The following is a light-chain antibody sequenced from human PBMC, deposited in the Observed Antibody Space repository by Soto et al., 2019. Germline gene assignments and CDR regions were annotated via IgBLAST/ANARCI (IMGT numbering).Light chain of an antibody. CDR1: QSVISTD. CDR2: AAS. Sequence: EIVLTQSPGTLSLSPGERATLSCRASQSVISTDLAWYQQKPGQAPRLLVYAASSRASGIPDRFSGSGSRTDFTLTISRLEPEDFAVYYCQQYGTSPPDFGGGTRVEI. CDR3: QQYGTSPPD. J-gene: IGKJ4*01. V-gene: IGKV3-20*01.